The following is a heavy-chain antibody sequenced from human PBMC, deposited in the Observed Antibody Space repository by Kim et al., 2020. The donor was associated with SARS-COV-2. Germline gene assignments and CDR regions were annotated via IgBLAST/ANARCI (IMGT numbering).Heavy chain of an antibody. CDR1: GFTFSKYW. J-gene: IGHJ4*01. CDR3: ASKGSDLGAYPGRPY. CDR2: IRQDGSQK. V-gene: IGHV3-7*01. D-gene: IGHD3-16*01. Sequence: GGSLRLSCVASGFTFSKYWMTWVRQAPGKGLEWVANIRQDGSQKFYVDSVKGRFTISRDNAKNSVFLEMSSLRADDTAVDYCASKGSDLGAYPGRPYWG.